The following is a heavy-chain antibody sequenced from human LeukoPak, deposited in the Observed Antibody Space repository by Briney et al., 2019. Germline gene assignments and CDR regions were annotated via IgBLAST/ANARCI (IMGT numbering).Heavy chain of an antibody. CDR2: MNPNSGNT. D-gene: IGHD1-26*01. CDR1: GYTFTSYD. Sequence: GASVKVSCKASGYTFTSYDINWVRQATGQGLEWMGWMNPNSGNTGYAQKFQGRVTMTRNTSISTAYMELSSLRSEDTAVYYYARVRWELGRSFDYWGQGTLVTVSS. J-gene: IGHJ4*02. CDR3: ARVRWELGRSFDY. V-gene: IGHV1-8*01.